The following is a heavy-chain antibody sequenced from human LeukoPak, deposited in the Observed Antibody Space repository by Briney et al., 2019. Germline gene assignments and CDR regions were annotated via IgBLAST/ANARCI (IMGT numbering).Heavy chain of an antibody. D-gene: IGHD2/OR15-2a*01. CDR3: ARLAVSFDY. CDR1: GFTFDEYG. V-gene: IGHV3-20*04. CDR2: ISWSGGST. J-gene: IGHJ4*02. Sequence: GGSLRLSCAASGFTFDEYGMSWVGQAPGKGLEWVSGISWSGGSTAYADSVKGRFTISGDNAKTSLYLQMNSLRAEDTAVYYCARLAVSFDYWGQGTLVTVSS.